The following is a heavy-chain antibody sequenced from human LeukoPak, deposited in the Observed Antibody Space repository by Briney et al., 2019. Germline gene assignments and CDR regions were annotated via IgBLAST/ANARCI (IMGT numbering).Heavy chain of an antibody. CDR2: INHSGST. D-gene: IGHD3-10*01. J-gene: IGHJ5*02. V-gene: IGHV4-34*01. CDR1: GGSFSGYY. Sequence: SETLSLTCAVYGGSFSGYYWSWIRQPPGKGLEWIGEINHSGSTNYNPSLKSRVTISVDTSKNQFSLKPSSVTAADTAVYYCASYYYGSGSYQGHNWFDPWGQGTLVTVSS. CDR3: ASYYYGSGSYQGHNWFDP.